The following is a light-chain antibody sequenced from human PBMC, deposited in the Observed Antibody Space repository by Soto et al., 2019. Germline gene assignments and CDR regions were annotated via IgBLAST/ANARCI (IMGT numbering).Light chain of an antibody. CDR3: QQYSSYSIT. CDR2: KAS. CDR1: QSIGTW. J-gene: IGKJ5*01. Sequence: DIQMTQSPSTLSASVRDRVTITCRASQSIGTWLAWYQQKPGKAPKLLIYKASYLQSGVPSRFSGSGSGTDFTLTISSLQPDDFATYFCQQYSSYSITFGLGTRLEMK. V-gene: IGKV1-5*03.